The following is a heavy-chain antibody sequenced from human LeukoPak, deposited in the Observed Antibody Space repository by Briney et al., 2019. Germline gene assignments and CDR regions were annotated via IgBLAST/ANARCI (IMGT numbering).Heavy chain of an antibody. CDR1: GFTFSSYA. CDR2: ISSSGGST. D-gene: IGHD3-3*01. V-gene: IGHV3-64*01. J-gene: IGHJ6*02. Sequence: SGGSLRLSCAASGFTFSSYAMHWVRQAPGKGLEYVSAISSSGGSTYYANSVKGRFTISRDNSKNTLYLQMGSLRAEDMAVYYCARGVYDFWSGYYSDYRGMDVWGQGTTVTVSS. CDR3: ARGVYDFWSGYYSDYRGMDV.